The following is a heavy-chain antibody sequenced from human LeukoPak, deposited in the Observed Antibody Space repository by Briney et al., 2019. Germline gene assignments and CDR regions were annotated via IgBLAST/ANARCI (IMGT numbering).Heavy chain of an antibody. Sequence: ASVTVSFKTSGGTFSNYAISWVRQAPGQGLEWMGGIIPIFGTANYSQKFQGRVRINADESTSTAYMELSSLRSEDTAVYCCARDLTSGDYGAFDIWGRGTMVTVSS. CDR2: IIPIFGTA. CDR3: ARDLTSGDYGAFDI. J-gene: IGHJ3*02. CDR1: GGTFSNYA. V-gene: IGHV1-69*13. D-gene: IGHD4-17*01.